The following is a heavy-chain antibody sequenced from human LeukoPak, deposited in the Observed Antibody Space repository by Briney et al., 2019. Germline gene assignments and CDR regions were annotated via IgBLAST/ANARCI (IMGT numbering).Heavy chain of an antibody. CDR2: IYINGST. CDR3: ARHGNYYGMDV. J-gene: IGHJ6*02. CDR1: GGSISSYY. Sequence: SETLSLTCTVSGGSISSYYWSWIRQPAGKGLEWIGRIYINGSTNYNPSLKSRVTISVDTSKNQFSLKLSSVTAADTAVYYCARHGNYYGMDVWGQGTTVTVSS. V-gene: IGHV4-4*07. D-gene: IGHD1-26*01.